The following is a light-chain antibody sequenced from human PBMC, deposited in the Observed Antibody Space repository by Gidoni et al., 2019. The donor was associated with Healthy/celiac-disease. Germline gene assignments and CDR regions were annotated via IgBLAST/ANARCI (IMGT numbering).Light chain of an antibody. CDR2: AAS. CDR3: QQSYSTLPCT. J-gene: IGKJ3*01. CDR1: QSISSY. V-gene: IGKV1-39*01. Sequence: DIQLTQSPSSLSASVGDRVTITCRASQSISSYLNWYQQKPGKAPKLLSYAASSLQSGVPSRFSGSGSGTDFTLTISSLQPEDFATYYCQQSYSTLPCTFGPGTKVDIK.